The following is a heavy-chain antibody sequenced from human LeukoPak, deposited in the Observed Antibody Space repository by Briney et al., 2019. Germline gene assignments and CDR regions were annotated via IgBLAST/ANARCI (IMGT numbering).Heavy chain of an antibody. V-gene: IGHV3-23*01. CDR1: GFTFSSYG. CDR3: ARRTCSGGTCYPLDS. Sequence: PGGSLRLSCAASGFTFSSYGMHWVRQAPGKGLEWVSAITPSGTNTYYADSVKGRFTISRDNSKNTLYLQMTSLRAEDTALYYCARRTCSGGTCYPLDSWGQGALVTVSS. D-gene: IGHD2-15*01. CDR2: ITPSGTNT. J-gene: IGHJ4*02.